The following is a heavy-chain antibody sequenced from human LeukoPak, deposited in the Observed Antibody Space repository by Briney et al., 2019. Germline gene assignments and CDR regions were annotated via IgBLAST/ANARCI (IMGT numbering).Heavy chain of an antibody. CDR2: ISGSGGST. CDR1: GFTFSSYA. J-gene: IGHJ4*02. D-gene: IGHD1-20*01. V-gene: IGHV3-23*01. CDR3: AKDFRVPNWYNWNDGTFDY. Sequence: GGSLRLSRAASGFTFSSYAMSWVRQAPGKGLEWVSAISGSGGSTYYADSVKGRFTISRDNSKNTLYLQMNSLRAEDTAVYYCAKDFRVPNWYNWNDGTFDYWGQGTLVTVSS.